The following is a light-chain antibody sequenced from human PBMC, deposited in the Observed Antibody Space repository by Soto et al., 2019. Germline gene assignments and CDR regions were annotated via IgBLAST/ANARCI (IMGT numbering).Light chain of an antibody. CDR3: QHYNSYSEA. J-gene: IGKJ1*01. CDR1: QTISSW. CDR2: KAS. Sequence: DIQMTQSPSTLSGSVGYRVTITFLASQTISSWLAWYQQKPGKAPKLLIYKASTLKSGVPSRFSGSGSGTEFTLTISSLQPDDFATYYCQHYNSYSEAFGQGTKVDI. V-gene: IGKV1-5*03.